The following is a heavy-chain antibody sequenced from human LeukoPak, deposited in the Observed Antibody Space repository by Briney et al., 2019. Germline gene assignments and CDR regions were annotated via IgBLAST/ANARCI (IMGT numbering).Heavy chain of an antibody. CDR3: ARRMVRGVIDYYYGMDV. J-gene: IGHJ6*02. CDR2: ISYDGSNK. Sequence: GGSLRLSCAASGFTFSSYAMHWVRQAPGKGLEWVAVISYDGSNKYYADSVKGRFTISRDNSKNTLYLQMNSLRAEDTAVYYCARRMVRGVIDYYYGMDVWGQGTTVTVSS. CDR1: GFTFSSYA. V-gene: IGHV3-30-3*01. D-gene: IGHD3-10*01.